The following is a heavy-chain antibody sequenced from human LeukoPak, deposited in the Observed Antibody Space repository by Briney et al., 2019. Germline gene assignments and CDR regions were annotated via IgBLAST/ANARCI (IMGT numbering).Heavy chain of an antibody. Sequence: ASVNVSCKVSGKTLVDLSMVWVRQAPGKGLKWMGSFDSEDSETIYARKFQGRVTMTEDTSTETAYMELRSLISEDTAVYYCATCGYDTKCYNPTSWGQGTLVTVSS. CDR1: GKTLVDLS. J-gene: IGHJ4*02. V-gene: IGHV1-24*01. D-gene: IGHD1-14*01. CDR2: FDSEDSET. CDR3: ATCGYDTKCYNPTS.